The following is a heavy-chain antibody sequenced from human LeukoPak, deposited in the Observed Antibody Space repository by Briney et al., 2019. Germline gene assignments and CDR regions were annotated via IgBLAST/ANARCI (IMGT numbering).Heavy chain of an antibody. CDR2: IIPIFGTA. CDR1: GGTFSSYA. J-gene: IGHJ4*02. V-gene: IGHV1-69*13. Sequence: GASVKVSCKASGGTFSSYAISWVRQAPGQGLEWMGGIIPIFGTANYAQKFQGRVTITAHEPTSTAYMELSSLRSEDTAVYYCAREGAGHYDILTGYYYFDYWGQGTLVTVSS. CDR3: AREGAGHYDILTGYYYFDY. D-gene: IGHD3-9*01.